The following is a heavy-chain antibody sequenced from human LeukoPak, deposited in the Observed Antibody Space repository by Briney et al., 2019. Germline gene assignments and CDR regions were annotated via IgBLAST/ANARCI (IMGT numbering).Heavy chain of an antibody. J-gene: IGHJ4*02. CDR3: AGIPGLEQLVY. V-gene: IGHV4-59*01. Sequence: SETLSLTCTVSAGSISRYYWSWIPQPPPKGLERVGCIYYSGGTHYNPSLKSRVTISVDTSKNQFSLKLSSVTAADTAVYYCAGIPGLEQLVYWGEGTLVTVSS. D-gene: IGHD6-13*01. CDR2: IYYSGGT. CDR1: AGSISRYY.